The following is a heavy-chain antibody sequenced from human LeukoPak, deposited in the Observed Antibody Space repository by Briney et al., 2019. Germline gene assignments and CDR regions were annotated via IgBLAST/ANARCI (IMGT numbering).Heavy chain of an antibody. CDR2: IRSKANSYAT. Sequence: GGSLRLSCAASGFTFSGSAMHWVRQASGKGLEWVGRIRSKANSYATAYAASVKGRFTISRDDSKNTAYLQMNSLKTEDTAVYYCVCGYYSPNYYYYGMDVWGQGTTVTVSS. J-gene: IGHJ6*02. V-gene: IGHV3-73*01. CDR3: VCGYYSPNYYYYGMDV. D-gene: IGHD3-22*01. CDR1: GFTFSGSA.